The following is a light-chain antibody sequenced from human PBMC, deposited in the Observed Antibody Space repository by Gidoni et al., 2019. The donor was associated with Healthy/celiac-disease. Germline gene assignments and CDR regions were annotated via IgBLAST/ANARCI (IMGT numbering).Light chain of an antibody. CDR2: AAS. CDR1: QGISNY. CDR3: QKYNSAPRT. J-gene: IGKJ1*01. Sequence: DIQITQSPSSLSASVGDRVTITCRASQGISNYLAWYQQKPVKVPKLLIYAASTLQSGVPSRFSGSGSVTDFTITTISLQPEDVATYYCQKYNSAPRTFGQGTKVEIK. V-gene: IGKV1-27*01.